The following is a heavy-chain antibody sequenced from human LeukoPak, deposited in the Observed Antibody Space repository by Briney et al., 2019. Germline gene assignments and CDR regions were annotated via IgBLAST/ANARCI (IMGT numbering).Heavy chain of an antibody. D-gene: IGHD3-22*01. CDR2: ISSSSSYI. CDR3: ARDSAYDSSGYYRRMDV. CDR1: GFTFSSYS. V-gene: IGHV3-21*01. J-gene: IGHJ6*02. Sequence: GGSLRLSCAASGFTFSSYSMNWVRQAPGKGLEWVSSISSSSSYIYYADSVKGRFTISRDNAKNSLYLQMNSLRAEDTAVYYCARDSAYDSSGYYRRMDVWGQGTTVTVSS.